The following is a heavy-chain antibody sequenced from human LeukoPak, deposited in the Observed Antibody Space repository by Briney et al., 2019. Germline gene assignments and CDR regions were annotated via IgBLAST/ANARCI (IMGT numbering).Heavy chain of an antibody. CDR2: IRYDGSNK. D-gene: IGHD1-26*01. V-gene: IGHV3-30*02. J-gene: IGHJ4*02. CDR3: AKDPQKWESYFDY. CDR1: GFTFSSYG. Sequence: GGSLRLSYAASGFTFSSYGMHWVRQAPGKGLEWVAFIRYDGSNKYYADSVKGRFTISRDNSKNTLYLQMNSLRAEDTAVYYCAKDPQKWESYFDYWGQGTLVTVSS.